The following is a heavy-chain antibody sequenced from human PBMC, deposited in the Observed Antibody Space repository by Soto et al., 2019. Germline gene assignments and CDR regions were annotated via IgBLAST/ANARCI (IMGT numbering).Heavy chain of an antibody. CDR1: GFNFRTYG. V-gene: IGHV3-30*03. J-gene: IGHJ1*01. Sequence: QVQLVESGGGVVQPGRSLRLSCAASGFNFRTYGIHWVRQAPGKGLEWVALISKDGSHSYYAHSVKGRFTTSRDNSQNKAFLQGTSLRADDTAVYFCARGADYADLGNAEYFHPWGQGTLVTVSS. CDR2: ISKDGSHS. CDR3: ARGADYADLGNAEYFHP. D-gene: IGHD4-17*01.